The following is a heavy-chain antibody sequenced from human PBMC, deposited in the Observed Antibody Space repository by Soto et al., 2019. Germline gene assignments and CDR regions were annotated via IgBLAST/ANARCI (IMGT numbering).Heavy chain of an antibody. CDR2: INTDGSTT. D-gene: IGHD2-15*01. CDR3: ARASYRYCSGGSCWDT. CDR1: GFTFSSYW. Sequence: GGSLRLSCAASGFTFSSYWMHWVRQAPGKGLVWVSRINTDGSTTSYADSVKGRFTISRDNAKNTLFLQMNSLRAEDTAVYYCARASYRYCSGGSCWDTWGQGTMVTVSS. J-gene: IGHJ3*02. V-gene: IGHV3-74*01.